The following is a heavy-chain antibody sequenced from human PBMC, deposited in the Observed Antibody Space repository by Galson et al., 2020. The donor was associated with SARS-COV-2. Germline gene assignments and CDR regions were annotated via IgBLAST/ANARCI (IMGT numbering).Heavy chain of an antibody. CDR1: GFTFSSYA. CDR2: ISGSGGNT. V-gene: IGHV3-23*01. Sequence: GESLKISCAASGFTFSSYAMSWVRQAPGKGLELVSAISGSGGNTYYADSVKGRFTISRDNSKNTLYLQMNSLRAEDTAVYYCAKDGYNYDYFDYWGQGTLVTVSS. CDR3: AKDGYNYDYFDY. J-gene: IGHJ4*02. D-gene: IGHD5-12*01.